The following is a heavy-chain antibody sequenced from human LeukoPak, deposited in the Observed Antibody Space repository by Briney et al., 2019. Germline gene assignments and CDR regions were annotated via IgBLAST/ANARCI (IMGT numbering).Heavy chain of an antibody. CDR2: INPNSGDT. CDR1: GYTFTGYH. J-gene: IGHJ6*02. V-gene: IGHV1-2*06. CDR3: ARGVFTMVRGVPNIYYYYYGMDV. Sequence: GASVKVSCRASGYTFTGYHIHWVRQAPGQGLEWMGRINPNSGDTNYAQNFQGRVTMTRNTSISTAYMELSSLRSEDTAVYYCARGVFTMVRGVPNIYYYYYGMDVWGQGTTVTVSS. D-gene: IGHD3-10*01.